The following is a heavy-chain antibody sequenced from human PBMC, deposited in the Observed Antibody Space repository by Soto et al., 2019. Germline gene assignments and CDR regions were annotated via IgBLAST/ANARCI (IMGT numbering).Heavy chain of an antibody. J-gene: IGHJ4*02. V-gene: IGHV4-34*01. CDR2: INHSGST. CDR3: ASRITMMY. Sequence: QVQLQQWGAGLLKPSETLSLTCAVYGGSFSGYYWSWIRQPPGKGLEWIGEINHSGSTNYNPSLKSRVTISVDTSKNQFSLKLSSVTAADTAVYYCASRITMMYWGQGTLVTVSS. D-gene: IGHD3-22*01. CDR1: GGSFSGYY.